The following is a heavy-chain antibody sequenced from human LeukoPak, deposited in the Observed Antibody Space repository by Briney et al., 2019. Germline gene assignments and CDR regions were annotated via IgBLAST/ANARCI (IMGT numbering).Heavy chain of an antibody. V-gene: IGHV3-23*01. CDR3: AKPPYDSSGYYSDFDY. Sequence: GGSLRLSCAASGFTFSSYAMSWVRQAPGKGLEWVSAISGSGGSTYYADSVKGRFTISRDNSKNTLYLQMNSLRAEDTAVYYCAKPPYDSSGYYSDFDYWGQGTLVTVSS. D-gene: IGHD3-22*01. J-gene: IGHJ4*02. CDR1: GFTFSSYA. CDR2: ISGSGGST.